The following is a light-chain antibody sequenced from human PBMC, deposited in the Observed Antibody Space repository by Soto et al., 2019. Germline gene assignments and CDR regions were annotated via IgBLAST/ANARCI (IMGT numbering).Light chain of an antibody. J-gene: IGKJ4*01. CDR1: QSVDIN. CDR2: XAX. Sequence: DIVMTQSPATLSVSPGERATLSCRASQSVDINLAWYQQKPVQGPRXLXYXAXXKATGIPARFRGSGSGTEFTLTIDSLQSEDFAVYYCQQYNDWPPAFGGGTKVDIK. CDR3: QQYNDWPPA. V-gene: IGKV3-15*01.